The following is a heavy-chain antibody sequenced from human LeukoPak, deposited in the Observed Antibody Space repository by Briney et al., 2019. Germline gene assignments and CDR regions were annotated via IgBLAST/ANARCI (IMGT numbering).Heavy chain of an antibody. V-gene: IGHV3-23*01. CDR1: GFTFSSYA. D-gene: IGHD6-19*01. J-gene: IGHJ4*02. CDR2: ISGSGGST. CDR3: ANRQWLADYYFDY. Sequence: GGSLRLSCAASGFTFSSYAMSWVRQAPGKGLEWVSAISGSGGSTYYADSMKGRFTISRDNSKNTLYLQMNSLRAEDTAVYYCANRQWLADYYFDYWGQGTLVTVSS.